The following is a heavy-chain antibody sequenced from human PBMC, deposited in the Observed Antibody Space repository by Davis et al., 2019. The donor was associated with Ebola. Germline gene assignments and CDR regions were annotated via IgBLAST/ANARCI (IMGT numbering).Heavy chain of an antibody. CDR1: GGSFSGYY. J-gene: IGHJ3*02. CDR2: IYYSGST. D-gene: IGHD6-6*01. V-gene: IGHV4-34*01. Sequence: PSETLSLTCAVYGGSFSGYYWSWIRQPPGKGLEWIGSIYYSGSTYYNPSLKSRVTISVDTSKNQFSLKLSSVTAADTAVYYCARHEGYSSSSRGANAFDIWGQGTMVTVSS. CDR3: ARHEGYSSSSRGANAFDI.